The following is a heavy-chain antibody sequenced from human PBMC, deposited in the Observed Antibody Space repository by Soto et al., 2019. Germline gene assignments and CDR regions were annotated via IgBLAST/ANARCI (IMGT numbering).Heavy chain of an antibody. D-gene: IGHD3-22*01. J-gene: IGHJ4*02. CDR1: GGSISSYY. V-gene: IGHV4-59*01. CDR3: ARGLTYYYDSSGFDY. Sequence: SETLSLTCTVSGGSISSYYWSWIRQPPGKGLEWIGYIYYSGSTNYNPSLKSRVTISVDTSKNQFSLKLSSVTAADTAVYYCARGLTYYYDSSGFDYWGQGTLVT. CDR2: IYYSGST.